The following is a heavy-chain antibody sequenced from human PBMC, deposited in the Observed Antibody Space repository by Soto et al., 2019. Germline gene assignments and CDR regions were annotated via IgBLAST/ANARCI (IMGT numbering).Heavy chain of an antibody. CDR1: GTSVTSYSDY. Sequence: QVQLQESVPGLVKPSETLSLTCNVSGTSVTSYSDYWNWIRQSPVKALEWIGYVFTSENTKYNPSLKGRASISFDASKNHCTPTLTSVTAADTAVYYWTRARITRIAYYWGLGTLVTVSS. CDR3: TRARITRIAYY. CDR2: VFTSENT. J-gene: IGHJ4*02. D-gene: IGHD1-20*01. V-gene: IGHV4-61*01.